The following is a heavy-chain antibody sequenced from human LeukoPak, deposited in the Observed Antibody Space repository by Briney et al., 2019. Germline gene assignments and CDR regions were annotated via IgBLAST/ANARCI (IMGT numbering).Heavy chain of an antibody. CDR1: GGSISTYF. J-gene: IGHJ2*01. D-gene: IGHD3-10*01. CDR3: ARLASWSWYFDL. Sequence: PSETLSLTCTVSGGSISTYFWSWIRQPPGKGLEWIGYIHYSGATSYNPSLKGRVTMSVDTSANQFSLRVNSVTAADTAVYYCARLASWSWYFDLWGRGTLVPVSS. V-gene: IGHV4-59*08. CDR2: IHYSGAT.